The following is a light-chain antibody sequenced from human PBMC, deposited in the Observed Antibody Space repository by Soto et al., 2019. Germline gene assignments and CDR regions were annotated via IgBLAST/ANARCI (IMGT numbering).Light chain of an antibody. J-gene: IGKJ1*01. V-gene: IGKV1-39*01. CDR3: QESYSFLWGT. Sequence: DLQMTQSPSSLSASVGDRVTITCRTSQSINTYLNWYQQKPGKAPKLLIYGASSLQSGVPLRFSGSGSGTDFTLTITTPQPEDFATYYCQESYSFLWGTCGQGTKVEIK. CDR2: GAS. CDR1: QSINTY.